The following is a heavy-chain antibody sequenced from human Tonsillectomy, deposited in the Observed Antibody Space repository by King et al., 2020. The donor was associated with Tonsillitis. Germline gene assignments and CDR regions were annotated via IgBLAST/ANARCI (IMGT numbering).Heavy chain of an antibody. CDR2: INPKTGGT. V-gene: IGHV1-2*02. CDR3: ARAQYQLFNPVTFPFDS. CDR1: GYTFTDYF. D-gene: IGHD2-2*01. J-gene: IGHJ4*02. Sequence: QLVQSGAEVKKPGASVKVSCKASGYTFTDYFIHWVRQAPGQGLEWVGWINPKTGGTNYGKKFQGRVTMARDTSISTAYMDLRRLASDDTAVFFCARAQYQLFNPVTFPFDSWGPGTLVTVSS.